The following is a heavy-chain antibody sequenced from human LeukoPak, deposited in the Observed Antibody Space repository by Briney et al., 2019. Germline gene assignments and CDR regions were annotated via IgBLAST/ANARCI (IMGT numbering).Heavy chain of an antibody. Sequence: ASVKVSCKASGYTFTTYSLAWVRQAPGQSLEWMGWISVNNGGTNYAQSFQDRVTLTRDTSTNTAYLELRSLRSDDAAIIYCATATQPRGYFLHWGQGTLVTVSS. CDR3: ATATQPRGYFLH. J-gene: IGHJ1*01. CDR1: GYTFTTYS. D-gene: IGHD2-2*01. V-gene: IGHV1-18*01. CDR2: ISVNNGGT.